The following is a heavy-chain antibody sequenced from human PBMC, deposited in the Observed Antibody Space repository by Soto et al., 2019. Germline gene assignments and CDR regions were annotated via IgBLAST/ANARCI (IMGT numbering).Heavy chain of an antibody. D-gene: IGHD3-22*01. V-gene: IGHV4-38-2*01. CDR2: IHHSGST. CDR1: GGSVTSGHY. CDR3: ARSYDSSAYFPNYYYGMDV. J-gene: IGHJ6*02. Sequence: SETLSLTCAVSGGSVTSGHYWDWIRQPPGKGLEWIGSIHHSGSTYYNPSLKSRVTISVDTSKNQLSLKLRSVTAADTAVYYCARSYDSSAYFPNYYYGMDVWGQGTTVPVSS.